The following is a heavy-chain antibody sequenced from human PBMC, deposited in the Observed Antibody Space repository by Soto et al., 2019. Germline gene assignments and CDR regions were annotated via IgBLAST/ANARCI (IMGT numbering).Heavy chain of an antibody. CDR2: INPSGGST. J-gene: IGHJ4*02. V-gene: IGHV1-46*01. CDR3: ASGPGYSYGPGQIDY. D-gene: IGHD5-18*01. CDR1: GYTFTSYY. Sequence: ASVKVSCKASGYTFTSYYLHWVRQAPGQGLEWMGIINPSGGSTTYAQKFQGRVTMTRGTSTSTVYMELSSLRSEDTAVYYCASGPGYSYGPGQIDYWGQGTLVTVSS.